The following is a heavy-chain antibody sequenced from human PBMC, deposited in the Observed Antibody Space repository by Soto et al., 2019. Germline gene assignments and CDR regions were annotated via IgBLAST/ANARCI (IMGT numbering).Heavy chain of an antibody. Sequence: QLQLQESGPGLVKPSETLSLTCTVSGGSISSSSYYWGWIRQPPGKGLEWIGSIYYSGSTYYNPSLKSRVTISVDTSKNQFSLKLSSVTAADTAVYYCARINARAAGSVYFDYWGQGTLVTVSS. D-gene: IGHD6-13*01. CDR3: ARINARAAGSVYFDY. J-gene: IGHJ4*02. V-gene: IGHV4-39*01. CDR1: GGSISSSSYY. CDR2: IYYSGST.